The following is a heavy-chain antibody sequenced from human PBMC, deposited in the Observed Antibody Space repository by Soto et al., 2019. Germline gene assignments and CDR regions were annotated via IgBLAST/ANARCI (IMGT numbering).Heavy chain of an antibody. D-gene: IGHD3-3*01. CDR3: ARDLAEYYDFWICSDGTEV. CDR1: GFTFSSYA. V-gene: IGHV3-30-3*01. J-gene: IGHJ6*02. CDR2: ISYDGSNK. Sequence: GGSLRLSCAASGFTFSSYAMHWVRQAPGKGLEWVAVISYDGSNKYYADSVKGRFTISRDNSKNTLYLQMNSLRAEDTAVYYCARDLAEYYDFWICSDGTEVSGLCTTVLVS.